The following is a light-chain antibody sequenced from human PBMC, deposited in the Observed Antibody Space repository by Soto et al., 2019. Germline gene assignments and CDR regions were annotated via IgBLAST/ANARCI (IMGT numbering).Light chain of an antibody. CDR3: QHLNDYRYT. Sequence: IQLTQSPSFLSASVGDRVTITCRASQAISSSLAWYQHNPGKAPKLLIYAASTLKNGVPSSFSGSGSGTEFTLTISSLQAEDFATYYCQHLNDYRYTFGQGTKVEIK. J-gene: IGKJ2*01. CDR1: QAISSS. CDR2: AAS. V-gene: IGKV1-9*01.